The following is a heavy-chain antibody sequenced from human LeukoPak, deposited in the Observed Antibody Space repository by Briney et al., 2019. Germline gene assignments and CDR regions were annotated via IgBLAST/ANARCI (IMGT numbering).Heavy chain of an antibody. V-gene: IGHV3-66*01. CDR2: IYSGGST. CDR3: ASSPAYGPGDY. D-gene: IGHD4-17*01. CDR1: GFTVSSNY. J-gene: IGHJ4*02. Sequence: GESLRVSCAASGFTVSSNYMSWVRQAPGKGLEWVSVIYSGGSTYYADSVKGRFTISRDNSKNTLYLRMNSLRAEDTAVYYCASSPAYGPGDYWGKETLVTVPS.